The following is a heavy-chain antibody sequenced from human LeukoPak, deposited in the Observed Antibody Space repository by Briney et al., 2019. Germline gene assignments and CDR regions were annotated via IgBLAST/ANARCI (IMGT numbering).Heavy chain of an antibody. J-gene: IGHJ3*02. CDR2: IRRKANSYAT. CDR1: GFTFSGSA. V-gene: IGHV3-73*01. CDR3: TRLLGAFDI. Sequence: QPGGSLKLSCAASGFTFSGSAMHWVRQASGKGLEWGGRIRRKANSYATAYAASVKGRFTISRDDSKNTAYLQMNSLKTEDTAVYYCTRLLGAFDIWGQGTMVTVSS.